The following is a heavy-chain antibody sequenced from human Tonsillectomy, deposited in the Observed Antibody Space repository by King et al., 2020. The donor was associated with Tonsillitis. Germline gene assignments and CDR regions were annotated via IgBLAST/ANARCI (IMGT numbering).Heavy chain of an antibody. CDR2: IDYRGST. Sequence: QLQESGPGLVKPSETLSLTCTVSGGSISSSNHYWGWIRLPPGEGLEWSGYIDYRGSTYYNPSLKSRGTISVDTSKNQFSLKLSSVTAADTAVYYCARLYYYDRSAYAYYFDYWGQGTLVTVSS. CDR3: ARLYYYDRSAYAYYFDY. CDR1: GGSISSSNHY. V-gene: IGHV4-39*01. J-gene: IGHJ4*02. D-gene: IGHD3-22*01.